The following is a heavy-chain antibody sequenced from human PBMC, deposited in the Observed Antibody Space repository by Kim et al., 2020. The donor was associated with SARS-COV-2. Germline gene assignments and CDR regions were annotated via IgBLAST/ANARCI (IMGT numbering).Heavy chain of an antibody. D-gene: IGHD6-19*01. CDR1: GFTFSSYG. CDR2: IWYDGSNK. CDR3: ARDRYSIAVAAHFDY. J-gene: IGHJ4*02. Sequence: GGSLRLSCAASGFTFSSYGMHWVRQAPGKGLEWVAVIWYDGSNKYYADSVKGRFTISRDNSKNTLYLQMNSLRAEDTAVYYCARDRYSIAVAAHFDYWGQGTLVTVSS. V-gene: IGHV3-33*01.